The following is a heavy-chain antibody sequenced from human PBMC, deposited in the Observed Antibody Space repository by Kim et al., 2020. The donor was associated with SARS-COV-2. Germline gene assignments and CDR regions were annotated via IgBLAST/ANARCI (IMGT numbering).Heavy chain of an antibody. CDR3: AKYEDSSSSGEDYFDY. Sequence: GGSLRLSCAASGFTFSSYGMHWVRQAPGKGLEWVAVISYDGSNKYYADSVKGRFTISRDNSKNTLYLQMNSLRAEDTAVYYCAKYEDSSSSGEDYFDYWGQGTLVTVSS. D-gene: IGHD6-6*01. V-gene: IGHV3-30*18. J-gene: IGHJ4*02. CDR1: GFTFSSYG. CDR2: ISYDGSNK.